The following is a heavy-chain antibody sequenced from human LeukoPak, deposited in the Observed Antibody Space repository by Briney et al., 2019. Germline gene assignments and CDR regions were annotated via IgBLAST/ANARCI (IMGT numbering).Heavy chain of an antibody. J-gene: IGHJ4*02. CDR3: ARLDSNYLDFGY. CDR2: INPNSGGT. D-gene: IGHD4-11*01. V-gene: IGHV1-2*02. CDR1: GYTFTGYY. Sequence: ASVKVSCKASGYTFTGYYMHWVRQAPGQGLEWMGWINPNSGGTNYAQKFQGRVTMTRDTSISAAYMELRSLRSDDTAVYYCARLDSNYLDFGYWGQGTLVTVSS.